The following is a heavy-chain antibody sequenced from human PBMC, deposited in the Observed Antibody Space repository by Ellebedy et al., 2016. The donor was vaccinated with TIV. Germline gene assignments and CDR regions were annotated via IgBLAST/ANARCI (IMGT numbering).Heavy chain of an antibody. CDR3: ARNRNCSGGDCFAFGY. V-gene: IGHV3-21*01. J-gene: IGHJ4*02. D-gene: IGHD2-15*01. Sequence: GESLKISCAASGFTFSSYTINWVRQAPGKGLEWVSSISGSSSYIYYADSVKGRFTISRDNAKNTLYLQMNSLRTEDTAVYYCARNRNCSGGDCFAFGYWGQGTLVTVSS. CDR1: GFTFSSYT. CDR2: ISGSSSYI.